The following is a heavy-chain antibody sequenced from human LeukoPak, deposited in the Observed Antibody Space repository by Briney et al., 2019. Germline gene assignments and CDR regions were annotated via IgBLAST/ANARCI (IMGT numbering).Heavy chain of an antibody. D-gene: IGHD3-10*01. CDR2: ISAYNGNT. CDR3: ARDGDPYGSESYYPY. V-gene: IGHV1-18*01. CDR1: GYTFTSYG. J-gene: IGHJ4*02. Sequence: ASVKVSCKASGYTFTSYGISWVRQAPGQGLEWMGWISAYNGNTNYAQKLQGRVTMTTDTSTSTAYMELRSLRSDDTAVYYCARDGDPYGSESYYPYWGQGTLVTVSS.